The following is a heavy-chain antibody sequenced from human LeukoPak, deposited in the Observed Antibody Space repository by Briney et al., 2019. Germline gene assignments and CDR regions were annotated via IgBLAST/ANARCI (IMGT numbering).Heavy chain of an antibody. Sequence: PSETLSLTCTVSGDSISSYYWSWIRQPPGKGLEWIGYIYYSGSTNYNPSLKSRVTISVATSKNQFSLRLSSVTAADTAVYYCARDRSGSYSRYYYYGMDVWGQGTTVTVPS. V-gene: IGHV4-59*01. CDR2: IYYSGST. CDR3: ARDRSGSYSRYYYYGMDV. D-gene: IGHD1-26*01. CDR1: GDSISSYY. J-gene: IGHJ6*02.